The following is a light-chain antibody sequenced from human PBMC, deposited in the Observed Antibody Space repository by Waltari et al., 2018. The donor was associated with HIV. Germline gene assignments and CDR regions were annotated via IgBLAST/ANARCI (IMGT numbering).Light chain of an antibody. J-gene: IGLJ3*02. CDR3: CSYAGSSTLL. Sequence: QSALTQPASVSGSPGQSITISCTGASSDVGGYKYVSWYQHHPGKAPKLMMYDVSERPSGVSNRCSVSKSGNTASLTISGLQAEDEADYYCCSYAGSSTLLFGGGTKVTVL. V-gene: IGLV2-23*02. CDR2: DVS. CDR1: SSDVGGYKY.